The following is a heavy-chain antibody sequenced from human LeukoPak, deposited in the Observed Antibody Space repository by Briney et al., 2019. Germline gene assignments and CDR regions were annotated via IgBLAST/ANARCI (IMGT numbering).Heavy chain of an antibody. CDR3: ARGLTGYSSSWQIYYYYYYMDV. CDR2: INPSGGST. D-gene: IGHD6-13*01. J-gene: IGHJ6*03. Sequence: ASVKVSCKASGYTFTSYYMHWVRQALGQGLEWMGIINPSGGSTSYAQKFQGRVTMTRDTSTSTVYMELSSLRSEDTAVYYCARGLTGYSSSWQIYYYYYYMDVWGKGTTVTVSS. V-gene: IGHV1-46*01. CDR1: GYTFTSYY.